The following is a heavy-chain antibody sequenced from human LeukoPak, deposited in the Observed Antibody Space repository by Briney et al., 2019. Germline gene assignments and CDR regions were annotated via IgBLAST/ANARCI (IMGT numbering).Heavy chain of an antibody. CDR1: GYRFTSYG. CDR3: ARDGIYSYGLVDY. Sequence: ASVKVSCKASGYRFTSYGIGWVRQAPGQGLEWVGWISIYNGKTYYTQSLQDRVTMTTDTSTNTVYMELRSLRSDDTAVYYCARDGIYSYGLVDYWGQGTLVTVSS. D-gene: IGHD5-18*01. V-gene: IGHV1-18*01. J-gene: IGHJ4*02. CDR2: ISIYNGKT.